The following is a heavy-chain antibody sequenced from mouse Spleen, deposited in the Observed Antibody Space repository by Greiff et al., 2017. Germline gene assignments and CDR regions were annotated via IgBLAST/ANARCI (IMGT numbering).Heavy chain of an antibody. CDR2: IYPGSGST. V-gene: IGHV1-55*01. Sequence: QVQLQQPGAELVKPGASVKMSCKASGYTFTSYWITWVKQRPGQGLEWLGDIYPGSGSTNYNEKFKSKATLTVDTSSSTAYMQLSSLTAEDSAVYYCARRAYYCGSSYWYFDVWGAGTTVTVSS. CDR1: GYTFTSYW. D-gene: IGHD1-1*01. CDR3: ARRAYYCGSSYWYFDV. J-gene: IGHJ1*01.